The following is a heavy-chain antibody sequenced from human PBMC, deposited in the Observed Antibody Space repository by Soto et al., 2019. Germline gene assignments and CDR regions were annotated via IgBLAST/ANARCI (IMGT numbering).Heavy chain of an antibody. Sequence: SGPTLVNPTQTLMLTCNVSGFSLSTSGMCVTWIRQPPGKALEWLALIDWEDNKFYSTPLKSRLTLSKDTSKNQVVLTMTAMDPVDTATYYCAHRKSGDYTDWFDPWGQGTLVTVSS. D-gene: IGHD3-3*01. CDR2: IDWEDNK. CDR3: AHRKSGDYTDWFDP. CDR1: GFSLSTSGMC. V-gene: IGHV2-70*12. J-gene: IGHJ5*02.